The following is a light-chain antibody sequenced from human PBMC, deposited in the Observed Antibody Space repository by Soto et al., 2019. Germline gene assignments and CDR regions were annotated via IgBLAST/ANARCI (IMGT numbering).Light chain of an antibody. CDR1: SSDVGAYDY. J-gene: IGLJ3*02. CDR3: SSYAGTYTWV. CDR2: NVN. Sequence: QSVLTQPRSVSGSPGQSVTISCTGTSSDVGAYDYVSWYRQDPGKAPQLMIYNVNKRPSRVPDHFSGAKSGNTASLTISGLQAEDEADYYCSSYAGTYTWVFGGGTKVTVL. V-gene: IGLV2-11*01.